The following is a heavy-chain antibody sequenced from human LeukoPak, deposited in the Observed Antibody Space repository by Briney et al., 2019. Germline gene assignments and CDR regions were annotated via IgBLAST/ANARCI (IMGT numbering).Heavy chain of an antibody. CDR2: ISGGGGSA. Sequence: GGSLRLSCVASGFTFSSYAMSWVRQAPGKGLEWVSAISGGGGSAFYADSVKGRFTISRDEYKNTLYLQMNSLRAEDTAVYYCAKDIVVPTAVYYMDVWGKGTTVTVSS. CDR1: GFTFSSYA. D-gene: IGHD2-2*01. CDR3: AKDIVVPTAVYYMDV. J-gene: IGHJ6*03. V-gene: IGHV3-23*01.